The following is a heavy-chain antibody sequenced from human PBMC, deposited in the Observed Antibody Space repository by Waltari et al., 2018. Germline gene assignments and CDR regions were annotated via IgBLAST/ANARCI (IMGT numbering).Heavy chain of an antibody. CDR1: GFTVGNYD. CDR3: ARDAGAGYYYFDL. J-gene: IGHJ4*02. V-gene: IGHV3-23*01. CDR2: ISGRGSKT. Sequence: EVQLLESGGGLVQPGGSLRPACAASGFTVGNYDMSWVRQAPGKGLEWVSSISGRGSKTSNGDAVKGRFTISRDNSRNTLFLVMNSLRAGDTAVYYCARDAGAGYYYFDLWGQGTLVTVSS. D-gene: IGHD1-26*01.